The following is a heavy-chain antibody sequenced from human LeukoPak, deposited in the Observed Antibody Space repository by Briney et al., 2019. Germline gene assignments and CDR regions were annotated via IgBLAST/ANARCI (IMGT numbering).Heavy chain of an antibody. CDR1: GYSFTTYW. D-gene: IGHD4-23*01. Sequence: GESLKISCKGSGYSFTTYWIGWVRQMPGKGLEWMGIIYPGDSDTRYSPSSQGQVTMSADKSISTAYLQWSSLKASDTAIYYCARLNSSVFDHWGQGTLVTVSS. J-gene: IGHJ4*02. V-gene: IGHV5-51*01. CDR2: IYPGDSDT. CDR3: ARLNSSVFDH.